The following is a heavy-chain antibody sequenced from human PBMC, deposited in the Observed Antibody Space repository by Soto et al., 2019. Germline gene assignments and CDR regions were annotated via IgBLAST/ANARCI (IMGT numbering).Heavy chain of an antibody. V-gene: IGHV3-23*01. D-gene: IGHD6-13*01. CDR2: ISGSGGST. J-gene: IGHJ6*02. CDR3: AKAQAAAGIPLPDYYYGMDV. CDR1: GFTFSSYA. Sequence: VGSLRLSCAASGFTFSSYAMSWVRQAPGKGLEWVSAISGSGGSTYYADSVKGRFTISRDNSKNTLYLQMNSLRAEDTAVYYCAKAQAAAGIPLPDYYYGMDVWGQGTTVTVSS.